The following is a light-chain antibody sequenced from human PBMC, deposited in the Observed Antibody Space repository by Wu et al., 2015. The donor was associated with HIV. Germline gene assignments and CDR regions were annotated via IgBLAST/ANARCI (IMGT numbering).Light chain of an antibody. Sequence: ERVMTQSPATLSVSLGERATLSCRASQIVSSNLAWYQQRPGQAPRLLIYGASTRATGIPARFSGSGSGTDFTLTISSLEPEDFAVYYCQQHSGWPHAFGGGTKVEIK. CDR1: QIVSSN. J-gene: IGKJ4*01. CDR3: QQHSGWPHA. CDR2: GAS. V-gene: IGKV3-15*01.